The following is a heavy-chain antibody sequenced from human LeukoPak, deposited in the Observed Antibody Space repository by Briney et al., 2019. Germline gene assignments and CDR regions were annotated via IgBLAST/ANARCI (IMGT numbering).Heavy chain of an antibody. CDR2: ISSSSSTI. J-gene: IGHJ3*02. V-gene: IGHV3-48*01. CDR3: AREKAFDI. CDR1: GFTFSSYS. Sequence: PGGSLRLSCAASGFTFSSYSMNWVRQAPGKGLEWVSYISSSSSTIYYADSVKGRFTISRDNAKNSLYLQVNSLRAEDTAVYYCAREKAFDIWGQGTMVTVSS.